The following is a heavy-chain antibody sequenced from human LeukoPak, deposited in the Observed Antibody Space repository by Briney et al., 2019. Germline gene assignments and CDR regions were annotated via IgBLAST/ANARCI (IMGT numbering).Heavy chain of an antibody. D-gene: IGHD2-21*01. Sequence: QPGGSLRLSCAASGFTFSTYWMSWVRQAPGKGLEWVANIKEDGNKKYSVDSVKGRFTISRDNAKNSLYLQMSSLRAEDTGVYYCARVAYPGRRYSNYYYAMDVWGQGTTVTVSS. CDR3: ARVAYPGRRYSNYYYAMDV. V-gene: IGHV3-7*01. CDR1: GFTFSTYW. J-gene: IGHJ6*02. CDR2: IKEDGNKK.